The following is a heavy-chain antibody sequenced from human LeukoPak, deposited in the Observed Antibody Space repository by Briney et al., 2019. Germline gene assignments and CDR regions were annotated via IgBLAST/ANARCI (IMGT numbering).Heavy chain of an antibody. CDR1: GGSISSGGYS. CDR3: ARTGYRWNDARRYFDL. D-gene: IGHD1-1*01. J-gene: IGHJ2*01. Sequence: PSETLSLTCAVSGGSISSGGYSWSWIRQPPGKGLEWIGYIYHSGSTYYNPSLKSRVTISVDTSKNQFSLKLSSVTAADTAVYYCARTGYRWNDARRYFDLWGRGTLVTVSS. CDR2: IYHSGST. V-gene: IGHV4-30-2*01.